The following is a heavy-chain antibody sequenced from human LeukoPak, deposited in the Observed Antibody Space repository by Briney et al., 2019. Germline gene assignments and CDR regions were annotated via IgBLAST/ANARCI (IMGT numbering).Heavy chain of an antibody. CDR3: AADYGSGSYVDFDY. J-gene: IGHJ4*02. CDR1: GFTFTSSA. D-gene: IGHD3-10*01. CDR2: IVVGSGNT. Sequence: GTSVKVSCKASGFTFTSSAVQWVRQARGQRLEWIGWIVVGSGNTNYAQKFQERVTITRDMSTSTAYMELSSLRFEDTAVYYCAADYGSGSYVDFDYWGQGTLVTVSS. V-gene: IGHV1-58*01.